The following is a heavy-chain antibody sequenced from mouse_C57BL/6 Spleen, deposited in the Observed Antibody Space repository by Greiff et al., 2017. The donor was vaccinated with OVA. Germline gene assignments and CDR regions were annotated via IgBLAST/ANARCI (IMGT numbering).Heavy chain of an antibody. CDR3: ARLYYYGSSLYAMDY. D-gene: IGHD1-1*01. V-gene: IGHV1-55*01. Sequence: VQLQQPGAELVKPGASVKMSCKASGYTFTSYWITWVKQRPGQGLEWIGDIYPGSGSTNYNEKFKSKATLTVDTSSSTAYMQLSSLTSEDSAVYYCARLYYYGSSLYAMDYWGQGTSVTVSS. CDR1: GYTFTSYW. CDR2: IYPGSGST. J-gene: IGHJ4*01.